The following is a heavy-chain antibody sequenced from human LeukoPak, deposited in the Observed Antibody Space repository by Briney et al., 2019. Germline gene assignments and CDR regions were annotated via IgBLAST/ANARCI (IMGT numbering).Heavy chain of an antibody. V-gene: IGHV4-59*01. CDR3: AREVRYYDFWSGYLGYFDY. Sequence: SETLSLTCTVSGGSISSYYWSWIRQPPGKGLEWIGYIYYSGSTNYNPSLKSRVTISVDTSKNQFSLKLGSVTAADTAVYYCAREVRYYDFWSGYLGYFDYWGQGTLVTVSS. CDR1: GGSISSYY. D-gene: IGHD3-3*01. CDR2: IYYSGST. J-gene: IGHJ4*02.